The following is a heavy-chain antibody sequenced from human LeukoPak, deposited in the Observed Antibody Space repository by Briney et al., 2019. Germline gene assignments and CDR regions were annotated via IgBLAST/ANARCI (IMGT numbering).Heavy chain of an antibody. Sequence: PGGSLRLSCAPSGFTFRSYWMSWVRQAPGKGLEWVANIKQDGSEKYYVDSVKGRFTISRDNAKNSLYLQMNSLRAEDTAVYYCAREKGYCSGGSCYRFDYWGQGTLVTVSS. V-gene: IGHV3-7*01. CDR2: IKQDGSEK. CDR3: AREKGYCSGGSCYRFDY. D-gene: IGHD2-15*01. J-gene: IGHJ4*02. CDR1: GFTFRSYW.